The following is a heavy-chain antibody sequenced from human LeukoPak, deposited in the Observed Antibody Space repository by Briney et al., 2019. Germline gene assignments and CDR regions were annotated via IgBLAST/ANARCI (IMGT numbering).Heavy chain of an antibody. J-gene: IGHJ4*02. CDR2: IYYSRST. V-gene: IGHV4-59*01. CDR3: ARDFGSAGDSSSFFDY. D-gene: IGHD6-13*01. Sequence: PSETLSLTCTVSGGSISSYYWNWIRQPPGKGLEWIGYIYYSRSTNYNPSLKSRVSISVDTSKNQLSLKLSSVTAADTAVYYCARDFGSAGDSSSFFDYWGQGTLVTVSS. CDR1: GGSISSYY.